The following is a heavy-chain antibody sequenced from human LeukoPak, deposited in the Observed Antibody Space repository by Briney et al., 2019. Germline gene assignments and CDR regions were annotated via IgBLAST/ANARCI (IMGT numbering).Heavy chain of an antibody. D-gene: IGHD2-8*01. J-gene: IGHJ4*02. CDR2: VSLSGLT. V-gene: IGHV4-4*02. CDR3: SRENGAFSPFGY. CDR1: GCSITSTNW. Sequence: SETLSLTCGVSGCSITSTNWWSWVRQPPGQGLEWIGEVSLSGLTNYNPSLSSRIIMALDTSKNHLSLRLTSVTAADTAVYYCSRENGAFSPFGYWGQGYLVTVLS.